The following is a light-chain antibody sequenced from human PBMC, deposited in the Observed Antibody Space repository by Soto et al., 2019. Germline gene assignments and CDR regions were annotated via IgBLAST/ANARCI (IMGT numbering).Light chain of an antibody. CDR1: QRLTSNY. CDR2: GAS. V-gene: IGKV3-20*01. J-gene: IGKJ1*01. CDR3: QQYSSSSGT. Sequence: EIVLTQSPGTLSLSPGERATLSCRASQRLTSNYLAWYQQKPGQAPRLLIYGASSRATGIPDRFSGSGSGPAFTLTPSGLEPEDFAVYSWQQYSSSSGTFGQGTKVEIK.